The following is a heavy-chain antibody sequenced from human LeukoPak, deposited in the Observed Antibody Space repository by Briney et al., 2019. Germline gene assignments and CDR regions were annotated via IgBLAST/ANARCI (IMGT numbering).Heavy chain of an antibody. CDR2: ISAYNGNT. D-gene: IGHD3-10*01. Sequence: GASVKVSCKASGYTFTSYGISWVRQAPGQGLECMGWISAYNGNTNYAQKLQGRVTMTTDTSTSTAYMALRSLRSDDTAVYYCARGVGYYGSGSYGYYYYMDVWGKGTTVTISS. J-gene: IGHJ6*03. CDR1: GYTFTSYG. V-gene: IGHV1-18*01. CDR3: ARGVGYYGSGSYGYYYYMDV.